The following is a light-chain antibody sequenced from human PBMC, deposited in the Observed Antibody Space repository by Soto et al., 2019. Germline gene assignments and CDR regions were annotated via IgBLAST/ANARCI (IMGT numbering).Light chain of an antibody. Sequence: EIVMTQSPATLSVSPGERATLSCRASQSVSIHLAWYQQKPGQAPRLLISGASTRATGIPARFSGSGSGTEFTLTISSLQSEDFAVYYCQQYSKWPLTFGGGTKV. CDR3: QQYSKWPLT. V-gene: IGKV3-15*01. CDR2: GAS. J-gene: IGKJ4*01. CDR1: QSVSIH.